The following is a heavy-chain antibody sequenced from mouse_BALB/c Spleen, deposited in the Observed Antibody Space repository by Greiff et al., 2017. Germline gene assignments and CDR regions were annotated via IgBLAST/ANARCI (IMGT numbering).Heavy chain of an antibody. CDR1: GDSITSGY. D-gene: IGHD1-1*01. J-gene: IGHJ1*01. CDR3: ARSGYGSSLWYFDV. CDR2: ISYSGST. V-gene: IGHV3-8*02. Sequence: EVKLQESGPSLVKPSQTLSLTCSVTGDSITSGYWNWIRKFPGNKLEYMGYISYSGSTYYNPSLKSRISITRDTSKNQYYLQLNSVTTEDTATYYCARSGYGSSLWYFDVWGAGTTVTVSS.